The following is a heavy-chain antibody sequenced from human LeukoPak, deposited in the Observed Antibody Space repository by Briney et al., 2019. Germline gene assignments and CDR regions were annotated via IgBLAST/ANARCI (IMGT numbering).Heavy chain of an antibody. CDR2: INANSGTT. J-gene: IGHJ5*01. CDR1: GFAFSVYA. CDR3: AKPISGGLAVTADWFHP. D-gene: IGHD6-19*01. Sequence: GGSLRLSCTASGFAFSVYAMSWLRQPPGKGLEWVSTINANSGTTSYAASVRGRFTISRDNSKNTLYLQLNTLRADDTATYYCAKPISGGLAVTADWFHPWGQGTLVVASS. V-gene: IGHV3-23*01.